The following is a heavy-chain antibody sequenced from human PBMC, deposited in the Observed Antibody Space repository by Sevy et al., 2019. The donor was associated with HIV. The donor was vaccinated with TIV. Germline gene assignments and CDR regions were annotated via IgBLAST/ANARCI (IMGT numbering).Heavy chain of an antibody. CDR2: IFYSRST. CDR1: GDSISGYY. CDR3: ARGAPNYYYAMDV. V-gene: IGHV4-59*01. Sequence: SETLSLTCTVSGDSISGYYWNWIRQPPGKGLERIGYIFYSRSTNYSPSLKSRVTISKDTSKNQFSLKLSSVTAADTALYYCARGAPNYYYAMDVWGQGTTVTVSS. J-gene: IGHJ6*02.